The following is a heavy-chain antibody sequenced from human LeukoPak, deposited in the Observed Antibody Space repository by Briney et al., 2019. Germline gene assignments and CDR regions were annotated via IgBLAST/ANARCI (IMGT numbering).Heavy chain of an antibody. J-gene: IGHJ4*02. CDR3: TTSPGYYGDPSFDY. CDR2: IKGKTDGGTT. CDR1: GFTVSSNY. D-gene: IGHD4-17*01. Sequence: PGGSLRLSCAVSGFTVSSNYMSWVRQAPGKGLEWVGRIKGKTDGGTTDYAAPVKGRFTISRDDSKNTLYLQMNSLKTEDTAVYYCTTSPGYYGDPSFDYWGQGTLVTVSS. V-gene: IGHV3-15*01.